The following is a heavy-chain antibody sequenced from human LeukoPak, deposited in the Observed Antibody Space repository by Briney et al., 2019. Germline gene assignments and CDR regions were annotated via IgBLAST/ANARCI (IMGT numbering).Heavy chain of an antibody. J-gene: IGHJ4*02. CDR2: FDPEDGET. CDR1: GYTLTELS. Sequence: GASVKVSCKVSGYTLTELSMHWVRQAPGKGLEWMGGFDPEDGETIYAQKFQGRVTMTEDTSTDTAYMELSSLRSEDTAVYYCATYCSGGSCYGVDYWGQGTLVTVSS. CDR3: ATYCSGGSCYGVDY. V-gene: IGHV1-24*01. D-gene: IGHD2-15*01.